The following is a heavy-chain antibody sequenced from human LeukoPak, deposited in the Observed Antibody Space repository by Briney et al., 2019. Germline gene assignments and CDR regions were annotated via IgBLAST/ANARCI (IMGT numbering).Heavy chain of an antibody. CDR1: GFTFSSYT. V-gene: IGHV3-21*01. CDR3: ARAYCGGDCYPETFDY. Sequence: PGGSLRLSCAASGFTFSSYTMNWVRQAPGKGLEWVSSISSSSSYIYYADSVKGRFTISRDNAKNSLYLQMNSLRAEDTAVYYCARAYCGGDCYPETFDYWGQGTLVTVSS. CDR2: ISSSSSYI. D-gene: IGHD2-21*01. J-gene: IGHJ4*02.